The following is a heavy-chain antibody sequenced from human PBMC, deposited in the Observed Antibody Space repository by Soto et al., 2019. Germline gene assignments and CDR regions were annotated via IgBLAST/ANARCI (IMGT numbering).Heavy chain of an antibody. D-gene: IGHD1-26*01. Sequence: GESLKISCKGSGYSFTSYWIGWVRQMPGKGLEWRGIIYPGDPDTRYSPSFQGQVTISADKSISTAYLQWSSLKASDTAMYYCARHGLAVGATTIYYYYYGMDVWGQGTTVTVSS. CDR2: IYPGDPDT. J-gene: IGHJ6*02. V-gene: IGHV5-51*01. CDR3: ARHGLAVGATTIYYYYYGMDV. CDR1: GYSFTSYW.